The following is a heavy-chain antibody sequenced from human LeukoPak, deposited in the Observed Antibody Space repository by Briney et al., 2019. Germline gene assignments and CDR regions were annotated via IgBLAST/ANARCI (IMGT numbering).Heavy chain of an antibody. J-gene: IGHJ6*03. CDR2: ISGSGATT. CDR1: GFTFNSYA. CDR3: AKDGSSSWHYYYMAV. Sequence: QPGGSLRLSCAASGFTFNSYAMSWVRQAPGKGLEWVSAISGSGATTYYADSVKGRFTTSRDNSKNTLYLQMSSLRAEDTAVYYCAKDGSSSWHYYYMAVWGKGTTVTVSS. D-gene: IGHD6-13*01. V-gene: IGHV3-23*01.